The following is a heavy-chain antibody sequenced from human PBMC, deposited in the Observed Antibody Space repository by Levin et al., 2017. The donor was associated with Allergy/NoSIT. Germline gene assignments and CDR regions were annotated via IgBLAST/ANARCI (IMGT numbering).Heavy chain of an antibody. Sequence: SETLSLTCIVSGGSITSNDYFWSWFRQPPGKGLEWIATFYYGGSTYYNPSLKNRVTISPDTSRNQFSLKLNSVTAADTAVFYCATKSATGATESWGQGTLVTVSS. V-gene: IGHV4-39*01. CDR1: GGSITSNDYF. CDR2: FYYGGST. D-gene: IGHD1-26*01. CDR3: ATKSATGATES. J-gene: IGHJ4*02.